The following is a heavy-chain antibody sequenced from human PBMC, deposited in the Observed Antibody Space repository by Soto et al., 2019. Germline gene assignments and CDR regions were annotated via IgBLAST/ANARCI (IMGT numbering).Heavy chain of an antibody. Sequence: QVQLQQWGAGLLKPSETLSLTCAVYGGSFSGYYWSWIRQPPGKGLEWIGEINHSGSTNYNPSLKSRVTISVDTSKNQFSLKLSSVTAADTAVYYCARSRFLEWFGNTYYYYGMDVWGQGTTVTVSS. D-gene: IGHD3-3*01. J-gene: IGHJ6*02. CDR3: ARSRFLEWFGNTYYYYGMDV. V-gene: IGHV4-34*01. CDR2: INHSGST. CDR1: GGSFSGYY.